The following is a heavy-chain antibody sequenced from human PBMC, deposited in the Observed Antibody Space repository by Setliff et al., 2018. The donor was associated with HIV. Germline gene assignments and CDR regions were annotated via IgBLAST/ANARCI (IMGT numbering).Heavy chain of an antibody. J-gene: IGHJ4*02. D-gene: IGHD5-18*01. CDR1: GGSIKSSSYY. Sequence: PSETLSLTCTVSGGSIKSSSYYWGWIRQPPGKGLEWIGSIYYSGNTYYNPSLKSRVTISVDTSKNQFSLRLSSVTAADAAVYYCARVPRQLLKGAAAYFDYWGQGILVTVSS. V-gene: IGHV4-39*07. CDR3: ARVPRQLLKGAAAYFDY. CDR2: IYYSGNT.